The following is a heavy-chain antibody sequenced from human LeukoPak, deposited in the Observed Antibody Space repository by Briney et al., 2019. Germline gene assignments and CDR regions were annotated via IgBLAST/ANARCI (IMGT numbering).Heavy chain of an antibody. D-gene: IGHD3-22*01. CDR3: ARGMLVLGLPYWYFDL. V-gene: IGHV1-2*02. Sequence: ASVKVSCKASGYTFTGYYMHWVRQAPGQGLEWMGWINPNNGGITYAQNFQGRVTMTRDTSISTVYMELSRLRSDDTAVYYCARGMLVLGLPYWYFDLWGRGTLVTVSS. CDR1: GYTFTGYY. CDR2: INPNNGGI. J-gene: IGHJ2*01.